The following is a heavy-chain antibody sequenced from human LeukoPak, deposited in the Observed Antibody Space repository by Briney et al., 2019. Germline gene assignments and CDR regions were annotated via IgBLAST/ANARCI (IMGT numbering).Heavy chain of an antibody. CDR2: ISGSGGST. V-gene: IGHV3-23*01. D-gene: IGHD6-13*01. CDR3: AKVGSSWYLYYFDY. CDR1: GFTFSSYA. Sequence: GGSLRLSCAASGFTFSSYAKSWVRQAPGKGLEWVSAISGSGGSTYYADSVKGRFTISRDNSKNTLYLQMNSLRAEDMAVYYCAKVGSSWYLYYFDYWGQGTLVTVSS. J-gene: IGHJ4*02.